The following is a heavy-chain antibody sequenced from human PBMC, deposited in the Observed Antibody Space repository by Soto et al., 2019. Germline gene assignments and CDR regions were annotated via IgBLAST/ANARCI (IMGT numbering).Heavy chain of an antibody. V-gene: IGHV4-4*07. J-gene: IGHJ3*02. D-gene: IGHD1-20*01. CDR1: GRSIRNYF. Sequence: SETLSLTCTVSGRSIRNYFWTWIRQPAGKGLEWIGRIYSSGNTVYNASLKSRVTMTIGMSKNQCSLKLSSMTAADTAVYYCVRDVESPGISGSWGAFEIWGQGTVVTVSS. CDR2: IYSSGNT. CDR3: VRDVESPGISGSWGAFEI.